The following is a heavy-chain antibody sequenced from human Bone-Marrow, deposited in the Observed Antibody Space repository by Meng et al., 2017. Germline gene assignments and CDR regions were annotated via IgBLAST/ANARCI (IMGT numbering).Heavy chain of an antibody. V-gene: IGHV4-34*01. CDR2: INHSGST. CDR1: GGSFSGYY. CDR3: ARVMDYGDHYYYYGMDV. D-gene: IGHD4-17*01. J-gene: IGHJ6*02. Sequence: SETLSLTCAVYGGSFSGYYWSWIRQPPGKGLEWIGEINHSGSTNYNPSLKSRVTISVDTSKNQFSLKLSSVTAADTAVYYCARVMDYGDHYYYYGMDVWGQATTVTVSS.